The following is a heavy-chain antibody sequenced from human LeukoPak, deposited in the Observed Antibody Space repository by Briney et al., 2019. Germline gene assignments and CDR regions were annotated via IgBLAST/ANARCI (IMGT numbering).Heavy chain of an antibody. D-gene: IGHD3-3*01. CDR2: ISWNSGSI. Sequence: GGSLRLSCAASGFTFDDYAMHWVRQAPGKGLEWVSGISWNSGSIGYADSVKGRFTISRDNAKNSLYLQMNSLRAEDMALYYCAHHGGGTIRIAAFDIWGQGTMVTVSS. CDR3: AHHGGGTIRIAAFDI. CDR1: GFTFDDYA. J-gene: IGHJ3*02. V-gene: IGHV3-9*03.